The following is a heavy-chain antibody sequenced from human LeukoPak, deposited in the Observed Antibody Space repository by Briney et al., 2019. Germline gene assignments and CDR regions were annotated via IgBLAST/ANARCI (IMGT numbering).Heavy chain of an antibody. CDR1: GGTFSSYA. V-gene: IGHV1-69*01. J-gene: IGHJ3*02. CDR3: ARVGCSGGSCYSLAFDI. CDR2: IIPIFGTA. Sequence: SVKVSCKASGGTFSSYAISWVRQAPGQGLEWMGGIIPIFGTANYAQKFQGRVTITADESTSTAYVELSSLRSEDTAVYYCARVGCSGGSCYSLAFDIWGQGTMVTVSS. D-gene: IGHD2-15*01.